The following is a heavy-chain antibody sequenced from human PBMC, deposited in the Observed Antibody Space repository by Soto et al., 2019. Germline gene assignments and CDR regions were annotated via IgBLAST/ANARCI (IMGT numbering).Heavy chain of an antibody. CDR2: IYYSGST. CDR1: GGSISSGGYY. CDR3: ARGYPSSIAARPGAFDT. V-gene: IGHV4-31*03. D-gene: IGHD6-6*01. J-gene: IGHJ3*02. Sequence: SETLSLTCTVSGGSISSGGYYWSWIRQHPGKGLEWIGYIYYSGSTYYNPSLKSRVTISVDTSKNQFSLKLSSVTAADTAVYYCARGYPSSIAARPGAFDTWGQGTMVTVSS.